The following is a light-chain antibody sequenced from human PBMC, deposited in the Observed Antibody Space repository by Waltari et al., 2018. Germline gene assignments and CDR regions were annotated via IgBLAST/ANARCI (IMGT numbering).Light chain of an antibody. V-gene: IGKV3D-15*01. CDR3: QQYTNWPQT. CDR1: QSIRST. J-gene: IGKJ2*01. CDR2: DAS. Sequence: EIVLTQSPATLSVSPGERATLSCWASQSIRSTLAWYQQKPGQAPRLLIYDASTRATGIPVRFSGSGSGTYFTLTISSLQSEDFAVYYCQQYTNWPQTFGQGTKLEIK.